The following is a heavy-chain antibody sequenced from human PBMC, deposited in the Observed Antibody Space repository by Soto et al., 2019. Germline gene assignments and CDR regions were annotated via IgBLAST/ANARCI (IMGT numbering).Heavy chain of an antibody. CDR1: GGSISSGGYY. J-gene: IGHJ4*02. D-gene: IGHD5-12*01. V-gene: IGHV4-31*03. CDR3: ARNPRRDGYNSSLIDY. CDR2: IYYSGST. Sequence: QVQLQESGPGLVKPSQTLSLTCTVSGGSISSGGYYWSWIRQHPGKGLEWIGYIYYSGSTYYNPSLKSRVTISVDTSKNQFSLKLSSVTAADTAVYYCARNPRRDGYNSSLIDYWGQGTLVTVSS.